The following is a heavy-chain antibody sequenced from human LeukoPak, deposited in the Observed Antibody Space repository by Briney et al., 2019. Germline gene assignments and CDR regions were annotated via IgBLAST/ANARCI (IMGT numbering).Heavy chain of an antibody. D-gene: IGHD3-22*01. CDR3: ATALYYYDSSGYYY. V-gene: IGHV1-46*01. CDR1: GYTFTSYY. J-gene: IGHJ4*02. Sequence: ASVKVSCKASGYTFTSYYMHWVRQAPGQGLEWMGIINPSGGSTSYAQKFQGRVTMTTDTSTSTAYMELRSLRSDDTAVYYCATALYYYDSSGYYYWGQGTLVTVSS. CDR2: INPSGGST.